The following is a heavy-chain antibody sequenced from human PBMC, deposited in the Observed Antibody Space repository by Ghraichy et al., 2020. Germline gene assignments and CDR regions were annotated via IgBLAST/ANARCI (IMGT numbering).Heavy chain of an antibody. CDR3: ARAGVGFRRRLNWFDP. D-gene: IGHD2-2*03. V-gene: IGHV4-61*01. CDR1: GGSVSSGSYY. Sequence: TLSLTCTVSGGSVSSGSYYWSWIRQPPGKGLEWIGYIYYSGSTNYNPSLKSRVTISVDTSKNQFSLKLSSVTAADTAVYYCARAGVGFRRRLNWFDPWGQGTLVTVSS. CDR2: IYYSGST. J-gene: IGHJ5*02.